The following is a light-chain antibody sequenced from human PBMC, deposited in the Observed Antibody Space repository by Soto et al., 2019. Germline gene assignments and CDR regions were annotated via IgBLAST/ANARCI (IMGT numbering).Light chain of an antibody. CDR1: SSDVGGYNY. CDR3: SSYTSRSTRV. CDR2: EVS. Sequence: QSALTQPASVSGSPGQSITISCTGTSSDVGGYNYVSWYQQHPGKAPKLMIYEVSKRPSGVSNRFSGSKSGNTASLTISGLQAEDEADYYCSSYTSRSTRVFGGGTKLTVL. V-gene: IGLV2-14*01. J-gene: IGLJ2*01.